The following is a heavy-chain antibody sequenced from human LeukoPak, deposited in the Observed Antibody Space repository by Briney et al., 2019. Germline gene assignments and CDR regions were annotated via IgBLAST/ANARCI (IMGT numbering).Heavy chain of an antibody. V-gene: IGHV3-48*04. CDR2: FGHNGDI. D-gene: IGHD2-21*01. Sequence: GGSLRLSCAASGFTFSYYGLSWVRQAPGKGLEWVSGFGHNGDITYSDSVKGRFTISRDNAKNSLYLQMNSLRAEDTAVYYCARDLAYCGGDCSGGDAFDIWGQGTMVTVSS. CDR3: ARDLAYCGGDCSGGDAFDI. CDR1: GFTFSYYG. J-gene: IGHJ3*02.